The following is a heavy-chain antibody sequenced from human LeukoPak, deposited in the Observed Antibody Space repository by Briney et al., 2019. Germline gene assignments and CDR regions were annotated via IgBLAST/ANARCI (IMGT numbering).Heavy chain of an antibody. V-gene: IGHV1-69*13. CDR1: GGTFSSYG. CDR2: IIPIFGTA. Sequence: SVKVSCKASGGTFSSYGISWVRQAPGQGLEWMGGIIPIFGTANYAQKFQGRVTITADESTSTAYMELSSLRSEDTAVYYCARGSIVGATFDYFDYWGQGTLVTVSS. J-gene: IGHJ4*02. CDR3: ARGSIVGATFDYFDY. D-gene: IGHD1-26*01.